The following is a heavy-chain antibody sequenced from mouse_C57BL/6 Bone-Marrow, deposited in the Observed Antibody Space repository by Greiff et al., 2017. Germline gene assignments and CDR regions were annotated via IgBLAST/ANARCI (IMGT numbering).Heavy chain of an antibody. CDR3: ARLLYYFDY. J-gene: IGHJ2*01. CDR2: IYPRSGNT. CDR1: GYTFTSSG. Sequence: LVESGAELARPGASVKLSCTASGYTFTSSGLSWVKQRTGQGLEWIGEIYPRSGNTYYNEKFKGKATLTAAKSSSTAYMELRSLTSEDSAFYFCARLLYYFDYWGQGTTLTVSS. V-gene: IGHV1-81*01.